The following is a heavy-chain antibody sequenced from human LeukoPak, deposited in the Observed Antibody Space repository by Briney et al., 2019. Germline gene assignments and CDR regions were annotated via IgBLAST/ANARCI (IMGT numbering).Heavy chain of an antibody. CDR1: GGTFSSYA. J-gene: IGHJ3*02. CDR2: IIPIFGTA. V-gene: IGHV1-69*05. CDR3: ARYCSGGSCYDAFDI. D-gene: IGHD2-15*01. Sequence: SVRVSCKASGGTFSSYAISWVRQAPGQGLEWMGRIIPIFGTANYAQKFQGRVTITTDESTSTAYMELNSLRSEDTAVYYCARYCSGGSCYDAFDIWGQGTMVTVSS.